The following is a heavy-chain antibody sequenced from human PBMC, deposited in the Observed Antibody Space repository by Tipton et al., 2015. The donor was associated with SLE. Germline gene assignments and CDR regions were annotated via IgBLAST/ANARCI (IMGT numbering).Heavy chain of an antibody. D-gene: IGHD3-10*01. CDR2: ISAGGGST. CDR3: AKDYGRDGALDF. Sequence: SLRLSCAASGFTFNNYAMYWVRQAPGKGLEWASVISAGGGSTYYADSVKGRSIISRDNSKNALFLQMNSLRAEDTAFYYCAKDYGRDGALDFWGRGTMVTVSS. V-gene: IGHV3-23*01. J-gene: IGHJ3*01. CDR1: GFTFNNYA.